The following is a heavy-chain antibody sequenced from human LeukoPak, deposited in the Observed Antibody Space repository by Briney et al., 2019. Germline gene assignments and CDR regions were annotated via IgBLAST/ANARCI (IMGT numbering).Heavy chain of an antibody. J-gene: IGHJ4*02. Sequence: PSETLSLTCTVSGGSISSGSYFWTWIRQPAGKGLEWIGRFFNTGNTDYNPSLKSRVTISVDTSKNQFSLKLNSVTAADTAVYYCARDRLRWPKIDYWGQGTLVTVSS. CDR2: FFNTGNT. CDR3: ARDRLRWPKIDY. V-gene: IGHV4-61*02. CDR1: GGSISSGSYF. D-gene: IGHD4-23*01.